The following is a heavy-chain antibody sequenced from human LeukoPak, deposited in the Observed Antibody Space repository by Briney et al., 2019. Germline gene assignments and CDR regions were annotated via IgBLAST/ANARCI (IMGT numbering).Heavy chain of an antibody. J-gene: IGHJ6*03. CDR2: IIPIFGTA. CDR3: ARDEGYMDV. V-gene: IGHV1-69*05. CDR1: GGTFSSYA. Sequence: SVTLSCTASGGTFSSYAISWGRQAPGQGLEWMGGIIPIFGTANYAQKFQGRVTITTDESTSTAYMELSSLRSEDTAVYYCARDEGYMDVWGKGTTVTVSS.